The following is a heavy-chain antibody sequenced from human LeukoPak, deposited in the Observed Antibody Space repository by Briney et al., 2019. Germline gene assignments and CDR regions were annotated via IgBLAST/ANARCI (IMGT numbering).Heavy chain of an antibody. CDR1: GFTFSTYE. CDR2: IGSSGNTI. V-gene: IGHV3-48*03. Sequence: QPGGSLTLSCAASGFTFSTYEMNWVRQAPGKGLEWISYIGSSGNTIYYAHSVKGRFTISRDNAKNSLYLQMNSLRAEDTAVYYCARSAGTWFDPWGQGTLVTVSS. D-gene: IGHD1-1*01. J-gene: IGHJ5*02. CDR3: ARSAGTWFDP.